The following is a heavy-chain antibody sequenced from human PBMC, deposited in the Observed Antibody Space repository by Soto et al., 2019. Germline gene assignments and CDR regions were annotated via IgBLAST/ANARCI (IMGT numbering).Heavy chain of an antibody. CDR2: ISYDGSNK. CDR1: GFTFSSYG. CDR3: AKDAFDYYDSSGYPDY. Sequence: PGGSLRLSCSPSGFTFSSYGLPWVRQAPGKGLEWVAVISYDGSNKYYADSVKGRFTISRDNSKSTLYLQMNSLRAEDTAVYYCAKDAFDYYDSSGYPDYWGQGTLVTVSS. V-gene: IGHV3-30*18. D-gene: IGHD3-22*01. J-gene: IGHJ4*02.